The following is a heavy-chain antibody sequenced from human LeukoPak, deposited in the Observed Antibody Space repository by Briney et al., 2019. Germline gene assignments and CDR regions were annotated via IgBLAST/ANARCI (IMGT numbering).Heavy chain of an antibody. CDR3: ATNYYDSSGYQPYYYYGMDV. CDR2: IIPIFGTA. CDR1: GGTFSSYA. Sequence: GSSVKVSCKASGGTFSSYAISWVRQAPGQGLEWMGGIIPIFGTANYAQKFQGRVTITADESTSTAYMELSSLRSEDTAVYYCATNYYDSSGYQPYYYYGMDVWGQGTTVTVSS. D-gene: IGHD3-22*01. V-gene: IGHV1-69*01. J-gene: IGHJ6*02.